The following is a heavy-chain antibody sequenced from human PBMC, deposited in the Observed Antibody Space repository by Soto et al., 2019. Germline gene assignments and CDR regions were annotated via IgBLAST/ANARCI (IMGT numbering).Heavy chain of an antibody. CDR3: ARDRCSGSYCAGRLLDF. CDR1: GFTFSNYA. CDR2: ISYDGSNK. J-gene: IGHJ4*02. Sequence: QVQLVESGGGVVQPGRSLRLSCAASGFTFSNYAMHWVRQAPGKGLEWVAVISYDGSNKYYADSVKGRFTISRDNSKNTRYLQMNSLSAEDTAVYYCARDRCSGSYCAGRLLDFWGQGTLVTVSS. V-gene: IGHV3-30-3*01. D-gene: IGHD1-26*01.